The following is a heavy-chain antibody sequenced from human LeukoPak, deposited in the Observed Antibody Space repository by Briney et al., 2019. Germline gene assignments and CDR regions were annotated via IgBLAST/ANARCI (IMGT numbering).Heavy chain of an antibody. Sequence: SVKVSCKASGGTFSSYAISWVRQAPGQGLEWMGGITPLFGTASYAQKFQGRVTITADESASTAYMEVSSLRSEDTAVYYCARDSSDIRSLIANWGQGTLVTVSS. D-gene: IGHD2-15*01. CDR3: ARDSSDIRSLIAN. CDR2: ITPLFGTA. J-gene: IGHJ1*01. CDR1: GGTFSSYA. V-gene: IGHV1-69*13.